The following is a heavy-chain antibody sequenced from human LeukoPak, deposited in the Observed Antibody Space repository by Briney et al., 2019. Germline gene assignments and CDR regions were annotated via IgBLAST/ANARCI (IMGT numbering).Heavy chain of an antibody. CDR2: ISSSSSYI. CDR3: ARDLPYYYDRSGPPIDY. J-gene: IGHJ4*02. CDR1: GFTFSSYS. V-gene: IGHV3-21*01. Sequence: GGSLRLSCAASGFTFSSYSMNWVRQAPGKGLEWVSSISSSSSYIYYADSVKGRFTISRDNAKNSLYLQMNSLRAEDTAVYYCARDLPYYYDRSGPPIDYCGQGTLVTVSS. D-gene: IGHD3-22*01.